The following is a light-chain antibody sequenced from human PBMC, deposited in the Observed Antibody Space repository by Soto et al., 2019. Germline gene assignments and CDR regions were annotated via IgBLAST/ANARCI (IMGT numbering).Light chain of an antibody. CDR3: QQYNSYPWT. CDR1: QSISSW. CDR2: KAS. V-gene: IGKV1-5*03. Sequence: IQRSHSPSTLSASVGDRVTITCRASQSISSWLAWYQQKPGKAPKLLIYKASSLESGVPSRFSGSGSGTEFTLTISSLQPDDFATYYCQQYNSYPWTSGQGTKVDIK. J-gene: IGKJ1*01.